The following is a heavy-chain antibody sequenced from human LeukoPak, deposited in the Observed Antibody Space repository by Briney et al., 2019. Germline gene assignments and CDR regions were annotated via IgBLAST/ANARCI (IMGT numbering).Heavy chain of an antibody. J-gene: IGHJ5*02. CDR3: ARSVDTAMVTGWFDP. D-gene: IGHD5-18*01. V-gene: IGHV1-69*13. Sequence: SVEVSCKASGGTFSSYAISWVRQAPGQGLEWMGGIIPIFGTANYAQKFQGRVTITADESTSTAYMELSSLRSEDTAVYYCARSVDTAMVTGWFDPWGQGTLVTVSS. CDR2: IIPIFGTA. CDR1: GGTFSSYA.